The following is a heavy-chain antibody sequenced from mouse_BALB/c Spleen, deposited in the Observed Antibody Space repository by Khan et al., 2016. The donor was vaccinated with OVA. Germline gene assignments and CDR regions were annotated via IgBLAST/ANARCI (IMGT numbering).Heavy chain of an antibody. CDR1: GYSFTGYF. J-gene: IGHJ2*01. CDR3: TRIYRRDLDY. V-gene: IGHV1-20*02. CDR2: INPHIGET. Sequence: VQLQQSGPELVRPGASVKISCKASGYSFTGYFMNWVMQSHGKSLEWIGRINPHIGETFYNQRFKDKATLTVDESSSTAHMELRSLAPEDSAVDYCTRIYRRDLDYRGQGTTRTVSS. D-gene: IGHD2-1*01.